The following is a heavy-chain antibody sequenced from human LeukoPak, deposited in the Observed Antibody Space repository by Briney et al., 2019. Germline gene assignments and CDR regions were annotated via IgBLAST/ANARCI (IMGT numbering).Heavy chain of an antibody. Sequence: SQTLSLTCTVSGGSISSNSYYWSWIRQPAGKGLEWIGRIYTSGSTNYNPSLKSRVSISVDTSKSQFSLNLSFVSAADTAVYYCARSWAGFDYWGQGTLVTVSS. D-gene: IGHD6-13*01. CDR2: IYTSGST. V-gene: IGHV4-61*02. J-gene: IGHJ4*02. CDR3: ARSWAGFDY. CDR1: GGSISSNSYY.